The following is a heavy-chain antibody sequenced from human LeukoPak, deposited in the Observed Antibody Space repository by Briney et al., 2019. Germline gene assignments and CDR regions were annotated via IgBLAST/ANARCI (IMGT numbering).Heavy chain of an antibody. Sequence: GGSVRLSCAASGFTFSNYAIHWVRQAPGKGLEYVSGISSNGGDAFHADFVKGRFTISRDNSKNTLYLQMGSLRAEDTAVYYCARVVGYCSGGSCYNDYWGQGTLVTVSS. V-gene: IGHV3-64*02. CDR1: GFTFSNYA. CDR2: ISSNGGDA. J-gene: IGHJ4*02. CDR3: ARVVGYCSGGSCYNDY. D-gene: IGHD2-15*01.